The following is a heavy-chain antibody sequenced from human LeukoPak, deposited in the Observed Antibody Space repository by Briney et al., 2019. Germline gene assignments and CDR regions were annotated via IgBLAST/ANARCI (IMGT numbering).Heavy chain of an antibody. CDR2: IIPILGIA. Sequence: SVKVSCKASGGTFSSYTISWVRQAPGQGLEWMRRIIPILGIANYAQKFQARVTITADKSTSTAYMELSSLRSEDTAVYYCAREGTQVTMVRGVIGIWGQGTMVTVSS. CDR1: GGTFSSYT. V-gene: IGHV1-69*04. D-gene: IGHD3-10*01. CDR3: AREGTQVTMVRGVIGI. J-gene: IGHJ3*02.